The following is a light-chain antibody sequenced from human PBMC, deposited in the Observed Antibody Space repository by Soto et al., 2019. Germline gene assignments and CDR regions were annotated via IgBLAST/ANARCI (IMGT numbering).Light chain of an antibody. CDR3: QEYHDRWT. CDR1: QSVSIN. J-gene: IGKJ1*01. V-gene: IGKV3-15*01. CDR2: GAS. Sequence: EIVMTQSPATLSVSPGERAILSCRASQSVSINLAWYQQTVGQAPRLLIYGASTRATGVPARFSGSGSGKEFTLAISTLQSEDFAVYYCQEYHDRWTFGQGTKVEVK.